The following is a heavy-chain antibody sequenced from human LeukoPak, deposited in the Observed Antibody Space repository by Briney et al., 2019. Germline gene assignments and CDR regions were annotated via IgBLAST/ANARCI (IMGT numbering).Heavy chain of an antibody. V-gene: IGHV3-30-3*01. CDR1: GFTFSSYA. D-gene: IGHD2-2*01. J-gene: IGHJ4*02. CDR2: ISYDGSNK. Sequence: GSLRLSCAASGFTFSSYAMHWVRQAPGKGLEWVAVISYDGSNKYYADSVKGRFTISRDNSKNTLYLQMNSLRAEDTAVYYCARDLVVPAATFDYWGQGTLVTVSS. CDR3: ARDLVVPAATFDY.